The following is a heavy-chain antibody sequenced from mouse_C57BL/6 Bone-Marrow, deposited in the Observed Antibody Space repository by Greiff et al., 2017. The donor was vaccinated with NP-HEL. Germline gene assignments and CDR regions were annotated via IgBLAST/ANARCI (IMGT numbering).Heavy chain of an antibody. CDR2: IDPENGDT. D-gene: IGHD1-1*01. V-gene: IGHV14-4*01. Sequence: VQLQQSGAELVRPGASVKLSCTASGFNIKDAYMHWVKQRPEQGLEWIGWIDPENGDTEYASKFQGKATITADTTSNTAYLQLSSLTSEDTAVYYCITPDYGSSCRYFDVWGTGTTVTVSA. CDR3: ITPDYGSSCRYFDV. J-gene: IGHJ1*03. CDR1: GFNIKDAY.